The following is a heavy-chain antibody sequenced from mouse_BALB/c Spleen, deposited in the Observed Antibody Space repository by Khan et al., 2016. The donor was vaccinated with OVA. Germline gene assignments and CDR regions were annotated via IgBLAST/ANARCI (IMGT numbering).Heavy chain of an antibody. D-gene: IGHD2-10*01. CDR1: GYTFTNYW. CDR2: IYPGDGRV. J-gene: IGHJ2*01. V-gene: IGHV1S81*02. CDR3: ARNAYFGNYFDY. Sequence: QVQLQQPGAELVKPGASVKLSCKASGYTFTNYWVHWVKQGPGQGLEWIGEIYPGDGRVNYNEKFKNKASLTVTRSPSTAYMQLSSLTSEDSAVYYCARNAYFGNYFDYWGQGTTLTVSS.